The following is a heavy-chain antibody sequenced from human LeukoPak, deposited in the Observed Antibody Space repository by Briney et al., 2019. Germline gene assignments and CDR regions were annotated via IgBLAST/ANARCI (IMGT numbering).Heavy chain of an antibody. V-gene: IGHV4-59*01. CDR2: IYYSGST. Sequence: SETLSLTCTVSGGSISDYSWSWIRQPPGKGLEWIGYIYYSGSTNYNPSLKSRVTISVDTSKNQFSLNLSSVTAADTAVYYCARAPPPRAAAGTRGAFDIWGQGTMVTVSS. CDR1: GGSISDYS. J-gene: IGHJ3*02. CDR3: ARAPPPRAAAGTRGAFDI. D-gene: IGHD6-13*01.